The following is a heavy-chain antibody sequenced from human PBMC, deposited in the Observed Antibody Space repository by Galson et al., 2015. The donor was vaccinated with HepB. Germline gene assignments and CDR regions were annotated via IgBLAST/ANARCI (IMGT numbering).Heavy chain of an antibody. CDR3: ARDHEGCSSTSCYYWFDP. Sequence: SLRLSCAASGFTFSDYYMSWIRQAPGKGLEWVSYISSSGSIINYADSVKGRFTISRDNAKNSLYLQMNSLRAEDTAVYYCARDHEGCSSTSCYYWFDPWGQGTLVTVSS. CDR2: ISSSGSII. V-gene: IGHV3-11*01. D-gene: IGHD2-2*01. J-gene: IGHJ5*02. CDR1: GFTFSDYY.